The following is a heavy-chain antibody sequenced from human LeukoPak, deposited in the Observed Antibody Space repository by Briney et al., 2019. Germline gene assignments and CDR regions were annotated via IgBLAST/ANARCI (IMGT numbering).Heavy chain of an antibody. CDR2: ISGDGNAK. V-gene: IGHV3-48*01. Sequence: PGGSLRLSCAASAFSFSSYSINWVRQAPGKGLEWVSYISGDGNAKHYTDSVKGRFTISRDNAKNALYLQMNSLRAEDTAVYFCARDYVYAFDYWGQGTLVTVSS. D-gene: IGHD2/OR15-2a*01. CDR3: ARDYVYAFDY. CDR1: AFSFSSYS. J-gene: IGHJ4*02.